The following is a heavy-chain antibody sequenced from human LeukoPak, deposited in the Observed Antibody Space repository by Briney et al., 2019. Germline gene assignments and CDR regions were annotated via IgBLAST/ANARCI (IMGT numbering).Heavy chain of an antibody. CDR3: AKDKRVIWSGYDFGY. Sequence: GGSLRLSCAASGFTFSSYGMHWVRQAPGKGLEWVAVIWYDGSNKYYADSVKGRFTISRDNSKNTLYLQMNSLRAEDTAVYYCAKDKRVIWSGYDFGYWGQGTLVTVSS. V-gene: IGHV3-33*06. CDR1: GFTFSSYG. D-gene: IGHD5-12*01. CDR2: IWYDGSNK. J-gene: IGHJ4*02.